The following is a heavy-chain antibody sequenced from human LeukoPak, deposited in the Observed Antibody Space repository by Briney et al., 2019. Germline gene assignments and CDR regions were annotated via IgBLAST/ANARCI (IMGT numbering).Heavy chain of an antibody. V-gene: IGHV1-3*01. J-gene: IGHJ4*02. D-gene: IGHD2-2*01. Sequence: ASVKSSCKASGYTSTSYAMHSVRQAPGQRLEWMGWINAGNGNTKYSQKFQGRVTITRDTSASTAYMELSSLRSEDTAVYYCARDLEEYQLLFSFDYWGQGTLVTVSS. CDR3: ARDLEEYQLLFSFDY. CDR1: GYTSTSYA. CDR2: INAGNGNT.